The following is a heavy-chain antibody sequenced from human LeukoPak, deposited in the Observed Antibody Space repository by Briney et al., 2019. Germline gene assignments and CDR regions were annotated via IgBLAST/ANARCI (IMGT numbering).Heavy chain of an antibody. J-gene: IGHJ4*02. V-gene: IGHV4-39*07. Sequence: PSETLSLTCTVSGGSISSRTYYWSWIRQPPGKGLEWIGEINHSGSTNYNPSLKSRVTISVDTSKNQFSLKLSSVTAADTAVYYCARFVAAAGRTDLDYWGQGTLVTVSS. D-gene: IGHD6-13*01. CDR3: ARFVAAAGRTDLDY. CDR2: INHSGST. CDR1: GGSISSRTYY.